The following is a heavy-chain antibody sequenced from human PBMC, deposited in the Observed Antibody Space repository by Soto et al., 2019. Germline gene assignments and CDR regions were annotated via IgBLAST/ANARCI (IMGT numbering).Heavy chain of an antibody. CDR3: ASGWGYGDYAVFDDY. CDR2: ISSSSSTI. Sequence: GGSLRLSCAASGFTFSSYSMNWVRQAPGKGLEWVSYISSSSSTIYYADSVKGRFTISRDNAKNSLYLQMNSLRAEDTAVYYCASGWGYGDYAVFDDYWGQGTLVTVSS. V-gene: IGHV3-48*01. D-gene: IGHD4-17*01. J-gene: IGHJ4*02. CDR1: GFTFSSYS.